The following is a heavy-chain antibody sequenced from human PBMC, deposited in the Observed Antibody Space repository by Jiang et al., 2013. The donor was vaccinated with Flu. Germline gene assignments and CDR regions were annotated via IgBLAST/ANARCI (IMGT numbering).Heavy chain of an antibody. D-gene: IGHD1-26*01. J-gene: IGHJ4*02. Sequence: QLVEVWGRLGKGLGGPVRLSCVVSGFAFNEAWMSWVRQAPGKGLQWVGRXKSKTDAATRDFAAPVKGRFSISRDDSKNTVYLQMSSMKTEDTAMYYCTAGVGRTDHDFWGQGTLVTVSS. CDR1: GFAFNEAW. CDR2: XKSKTDAATR. V-gene: IGHV3-15*01. CDR3: TAGVGRTDHDF.